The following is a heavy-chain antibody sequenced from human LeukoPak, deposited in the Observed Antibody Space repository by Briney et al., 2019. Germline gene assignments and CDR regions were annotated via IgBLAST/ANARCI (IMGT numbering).Heavy chain of an antibody. CDR2: ISAYNGNT. D-gene: IGHD3-10*01. CDR1: GYTFTSYG. CDR3: ARVRPANYYGSGSYYPLDY. V-gene: IGHV1-18*01. Sequence: ASVKVSCKASGYTFTSYGISWVRQAPGQGLEWMGWISAYNGNTNYAQKLQGRVTMTTDTSTSTAYMELRSLRSDDTAVYYYARVRPANYYGSGSYYPLDYWGQGTLVTVSS. J-gene: IGHJ4*02.